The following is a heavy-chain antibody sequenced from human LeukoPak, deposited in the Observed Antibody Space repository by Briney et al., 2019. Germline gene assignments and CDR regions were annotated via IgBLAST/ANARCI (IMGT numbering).Heavy chain of an antibody. CDR1: GGSISSYY. J-gene: IGHJ3*02. CDR3: ARGLGYCSGGSCYPLDAFDI. D-gene: IGHD2-15*01. CDR2: IYTSGST. Sequence: SETLSLTCTVSGGSISSYYWSWIRQPAGKGLEWIRRIYTSGSTYYNPSLKSRVTISVDRSKNQFSLKLSSVTAADTAVYYCARGLGYCSGGSCYPLDAFDIWGQGTMVTVSS. V-gene: IGHV4-4*07.